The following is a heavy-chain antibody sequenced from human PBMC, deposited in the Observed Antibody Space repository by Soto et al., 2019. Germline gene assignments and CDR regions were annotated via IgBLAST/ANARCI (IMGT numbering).Heavy chain of an antibody. D-gene: IGHD3-10*01. CDR1: GDSISSSSYY. J-gene: IGHJ4*02. V-gene: IGHV4-39*07. Sequence: PSETLSLTCTVSGDSISSSSYYWAWVRHPPGKGLEWIGYIYSGGSTVYLPSLKSRLTMSLDTSNNQFSLNLRSVTAADTAVYYCAREPPRSCTGSKCLYYFDQRGQGTLVTVSS. CDR3: AREPPRSCTGSKCLYYFDQ. CDR2: IYSGGST.